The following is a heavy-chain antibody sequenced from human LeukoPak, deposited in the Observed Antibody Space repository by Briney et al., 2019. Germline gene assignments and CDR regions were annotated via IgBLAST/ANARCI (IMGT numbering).Heavy chain of an antibody. CDR2: INHSGST. CDR1: GFTFSSYN. CDR3: ARLLRVGYCSTTSCNWFDP. Sequence: GSLRLSCAASGFTFSSYNMNWVRQAPGKGLEWIGEINHSGSTNYNPSLKSRVTISVDTSKNQFSLKLSSVTAADTAVYYCARLLRVGYCSTTSCNWFDPWGQGTLVTVSS. D-gene: IGHD2-2*03. V-gene: IGHV4-34*01. J-gene: IGHJ5*02.